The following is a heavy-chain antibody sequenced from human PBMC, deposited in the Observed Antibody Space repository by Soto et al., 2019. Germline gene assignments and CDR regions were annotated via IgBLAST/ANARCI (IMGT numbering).Heavy chain of an antibody. CDR1: GCTFTGNY. Sequence: AELMVSCKSSGCTFTGNYMHRVGQAPGQRLEWMGWINPNSGGTNYAQKFKGRVTMTRDTSIRTAYMELSRLRSDDTAVYYCAREGGFVVPASIRDYNSGAFDIWGQGTRVTVS. CDR2: INPNSGGT. D-gene: IGHD2-2*02. CDR3: AREGGFVVPASIRDYNSGAFDI. J-gene: IGHJ3*02. V-gene: IGHV1-2*02.